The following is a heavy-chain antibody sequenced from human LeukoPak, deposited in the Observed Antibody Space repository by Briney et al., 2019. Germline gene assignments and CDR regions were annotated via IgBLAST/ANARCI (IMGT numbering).Heavy chain of an antibody. CDR2: IYYSGST. CDR1: GGSISSSSYY. J-gene: IGHJ3*02. Sequence: SETLSLTCTVSGGSISSSSYYWGWIRQPPGKGLEWIGYIYYSGSTNYNPSLKSRVTISVDTSKNQFSLKLSSVTAADTAVYYCARGRAFDIWGQGTMVTVSS. CDR3: ARGRAFDI. V-gene: IGHV4-61*05.